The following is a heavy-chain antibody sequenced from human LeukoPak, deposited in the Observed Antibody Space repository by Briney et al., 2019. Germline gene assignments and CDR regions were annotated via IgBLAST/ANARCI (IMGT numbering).Heavy chain of an antibody. CDR2: IHSSGST. CDR3: ARFGLFTDDRHFLDV. J-gene: IGHJ6*04. Sequence: SETLSLTCTVSGVSVSASDPWWSWIRQPPGKRLEWIGHIHSSGSTYYNPSLQSRLTLSLDTSRNQFSLRLSHVTAADTAVYFCARFGLFTDDRHFLDVWVKGTTVTVSS. CDR1: GVSVSASDPW. D-gene: IGHD3/OR15-3a*01. V-gene: IGHV4-61*08.